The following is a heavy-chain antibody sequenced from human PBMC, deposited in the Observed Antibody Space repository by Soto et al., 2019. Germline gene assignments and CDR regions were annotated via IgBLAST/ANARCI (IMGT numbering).Heavy chain of an antibody. CDR2: ISAYKGNT. V-gene: IGHV1-18*01. CDR3: AITTEGMWSDY. J-gene: IGHJ4*02. D-gene: IGHD4-17*01. Sequence: QVQLVQSGAEVKKPGASVKVSCKASGYTFTSYGISWVRQAPGQGLEWMGWISAYKGNTNYAQKLQGRVTMTTDTSTSTCYMERRGLRSDDTAVYFCAITTEGMWSDYWGQGTPVTVSS. CDR1: GYTFTSYG.